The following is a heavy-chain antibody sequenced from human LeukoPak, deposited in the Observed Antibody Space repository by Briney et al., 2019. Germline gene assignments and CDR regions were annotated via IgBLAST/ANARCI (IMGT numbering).Heavy chain of an antibody. V-gene: IGHV4-39*01. CDR1: GGSISSNKYY. CDR2: IYSSGST. D-gene: IGHD1-26*01. CDR3: ATPYSGGYHGLDI. J-gene: IGHJ3*02. Sequence: SETLSLTCTVSGGSISSNKYYWGWIRQPPGKGLEWIGSIYSSGSTYYNPSLKSRVTISVDTSKNQFSLKLSSVTAADTAVYYCATPYSGGYHGLDIWGQGTMVTVSS.